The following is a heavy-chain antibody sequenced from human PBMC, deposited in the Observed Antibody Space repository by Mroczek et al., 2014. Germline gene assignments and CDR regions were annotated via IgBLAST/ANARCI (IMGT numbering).Heavy chain of an antibody. J-gene: IGHJ4*02. Sequence: VQLVETGGGLVKPGGSLRLSCAASGFTFSDYYMSWIRQAPGKGLEWVSFISGSGGTIYYADPVKGRFTISRDNAKNSLYLQMNSLRAEDTAVYYCARVTPGGSGIDYWGQGILVTVSS. D-gene: IGHD6-25*01. CDR1: GFTFSDYY. CDR2: ISGSGGTI. CDR3: ARVTPGGSGIDY. V-gene: IGHV3-11*01.